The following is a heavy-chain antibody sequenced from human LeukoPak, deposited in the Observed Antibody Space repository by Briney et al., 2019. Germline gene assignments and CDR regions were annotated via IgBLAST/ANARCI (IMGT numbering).Heavy chain of an antibody. V-gene: IGHV4-39*01. Sequence: SETPSLTCTVSGGSISSSSYYWGWIRQPPGKGLEWIGSIYYSGSTYYNPSLKSRVTISVDTSKNQFSLKLSSVTAADTAVYYCARRSGGVAVAGFFDYWGQGTLVTVSS. CDR1: GGSISSSSYY. J-gene: IGHJ4*02. D-gene: IGHD6-19*01. CDR3: ARRSGGVAVAGFFDY. CDR2: IYYSGST.